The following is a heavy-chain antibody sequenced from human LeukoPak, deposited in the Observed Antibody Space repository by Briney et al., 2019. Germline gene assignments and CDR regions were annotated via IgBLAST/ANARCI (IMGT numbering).Heavy chain of an antibody. J-gene: IGHJ4*02. CDR3: ATGRQLDY. V-gene: IGHV3-7*05. CDR1: AFTFSNLW. Sequence: GGSLRLSCAASAFTFSNLWMSWVRQAPGKGLEWVGNINQDRSDKYYVDSVKGRFTISRDNAKNSLYLQMNSLRAEDTAVYYCATGRQLDYWGQGTLVTVSS. CDR2: INQDRSDK. D-gene: IGHD6-13*01.